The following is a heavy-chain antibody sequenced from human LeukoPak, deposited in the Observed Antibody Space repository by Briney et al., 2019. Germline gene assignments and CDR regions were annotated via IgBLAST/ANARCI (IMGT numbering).Heavy chain of an antibody. J-gene: IGHJ4*02. CDR2: VNPSGGST. V-gene: IGHV1-46*01. Sequence: GTSVTVSCKTSGYSFINFYIHWVRQAPGQGLEWMGMVNPSGGSTISAQRFQDRVNMTTDTSTRTVYMEMTGLTSDDTGIYYCARDAFWGQGTQVTVSS. CDR3: ARDAF. CDR1: GYSFINFY. D-gene: IGHD3-3*02.